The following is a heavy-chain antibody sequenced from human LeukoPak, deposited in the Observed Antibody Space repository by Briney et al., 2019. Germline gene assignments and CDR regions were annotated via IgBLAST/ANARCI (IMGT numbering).Heavy chain of an antibody. CDR2: IIPIFGTA. D-gene: IGHD3-22*01. CDR3: ARANGLLIGVVSSLDYYYYMDV. Sequence: SVKVSCKASGGTFSSYAISWVRQAPGQGLEWMGGIIPIFGTANYAQKFQGRVTITTDESTSTAYMELSSLRSEDTAVYYCARANGLLIGVVSSLDYYYYMDVWGKGTTVTVSS. V-gene: IGHV1-69*05. J-gene: IGHJ6*03. CDR1: GGTFSSYA.